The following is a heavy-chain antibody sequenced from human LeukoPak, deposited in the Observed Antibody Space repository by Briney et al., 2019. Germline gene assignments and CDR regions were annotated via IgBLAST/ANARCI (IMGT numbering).Heavy chain of an antibody. V-gene: IGHV3-11*04. D-gene: IGHD6-19*01. CDR1: GFTFSDYY. Sequence: GGSLRLSCAASGFTFSDYYMSWIRQAPGKGLEWVSYISSSGSTIYYADSVKGRFTISRDNSKNTLYLQMNSLRAEDTAVYYCATLGQYSSGWYFDYWGQGTLVTVSS. J-gene: IGHJ4*02. CDR2: ISSSGSTI. CDR3: ATLGQYSSGWYFDY.